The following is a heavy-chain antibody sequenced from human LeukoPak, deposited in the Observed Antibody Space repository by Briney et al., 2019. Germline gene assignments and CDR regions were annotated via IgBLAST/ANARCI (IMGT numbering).Heavy chain of an antibody. Sequence: SVTVSCTASGGTFSSYAISWVRQAPGQGLEWMGGIIPVFGTANYAQKFQGRVTITADESTSTAYMELSSLRSEDTAVYYCARDSVGVVPAATRGIFDYWGQGTLVTVSS. V-gene: IGHV1-69*13. CDR1: GGTFSSYA. CDR2: IIPVFGTA. CDR3: ARDSVGVVPAATRGIFDY. J-gene: IGHJ4*02. D-gene: IGHD2-2*01.